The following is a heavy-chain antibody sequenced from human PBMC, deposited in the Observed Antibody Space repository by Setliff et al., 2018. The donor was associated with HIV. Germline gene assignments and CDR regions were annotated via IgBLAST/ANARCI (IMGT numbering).Heavy chain of an antibody. CDR1: DGSITTDNYF. Sequence: SETLSLTCTVSDGSITTDNYFWGWIRQPPGKGLEWIGSISYSGSTYYNPSLKSRVTMSVDTSKNQFSLKLSSVTAADTAVYYCARHRQGLTGSTPGYYMDVWGKGTTVTVS. CDR3: ARHRQGLTGSTPGYYMDV. V-gene: IGHV4-39*01. CDR2: ISYSGST. D-gene: IGHD1-7*01. J-gene: IGHJ6*03.